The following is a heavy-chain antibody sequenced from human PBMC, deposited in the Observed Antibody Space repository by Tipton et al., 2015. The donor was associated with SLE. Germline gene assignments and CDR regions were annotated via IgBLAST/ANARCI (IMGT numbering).Heavy chain of an antibody. CDR1: GGSFSGYY. CDR3: AGYSSSDRNWFDP. D-gene: IGHD6-6*01. Sequence: TLSLTCAVYGGSFSGYYWSWIRQPPGKGLEWIGEINHSGSTNYNPSLKSRVTISVDTSKNQFSLKLSSVTAADTAVYYCAGYSSSDRNWFDPWGQGTLVTVSS. J-gene: IGHJ5*02. V-gene: IGHV4-34*01. CDR2: INHSGST.